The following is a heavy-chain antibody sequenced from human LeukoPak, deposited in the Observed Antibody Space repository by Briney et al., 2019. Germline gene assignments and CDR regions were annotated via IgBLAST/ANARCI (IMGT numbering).Heavy chain of an antibody. CDR2: INPNSGGT. J-gene: IGHJ5*02. CDR1: GYTFTCYY. CDR3: ARDGGTTGTDNWFDP. V-gene: IGHV1-2*04. Sequence: ASVTLSLNCAGYTFTCYYMHWVRQAHGQGLEWMGWINPNSGGTNYAQKFQGWVTMTRDTSISTAYMELSRLRSDDTAVYYCARDGGTTGTDNWFDPWGQGTLVTVSS. D-gene: IGHD1-1*01.